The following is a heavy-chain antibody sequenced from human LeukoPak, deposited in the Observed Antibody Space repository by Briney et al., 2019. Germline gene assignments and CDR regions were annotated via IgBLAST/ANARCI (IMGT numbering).Heavy chain of an antibody. CDR2: ISAYNGNT. J-gene: IGHJ4*02. V-gene: IGHV1-18*04. CDR1: GYTFTSYG. CDR3: AREDCSGGSCYSDY. Sequence: ASVKVFCKASGYTFTSYGISWVRQAPGQGLEWMGWISAYNGNTNYAQKLQGRVTMTTDTSTSTAYMELRSLRSDDTAVYYCAREDCSGGSCYSDYWGQGTLVTVSS. D-gene: IGHD2-15*01.